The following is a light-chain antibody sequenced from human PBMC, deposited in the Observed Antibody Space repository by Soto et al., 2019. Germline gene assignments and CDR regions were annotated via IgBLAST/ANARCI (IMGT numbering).Light chain of an antibody. V-gene: IGLV2-14*01. J-gene: IGLJ1*01. Sequence: QSALTQPASVSGSPGQSITISCTGTSSDVGGYNYVSWYQQHPGKAPKLMIYDVSNRPSGVSNRFSGAKSGNTASLTISGLQAEDEADYYGSSYTSSSTYVFGTGTKLNVL. CDR1: SSDVGGYNY. CDR3: SSYTSSSTYV. CDR2: DVS.